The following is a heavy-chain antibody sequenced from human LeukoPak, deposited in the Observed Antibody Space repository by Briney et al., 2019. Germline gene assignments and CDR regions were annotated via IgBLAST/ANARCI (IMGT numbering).Heavy chain of an antibody. CDR2: IYTSGST. Sequence: SETLSLTCTVSGGSISSYYWCWIRQHAGKGLEWIGRIYTSGSTNYNPSLKSRVTILVDTTKNQFSLKLSSVTAADTAVYYCARSPSTIGWNWGYYFDFWGQGHLVTVSS. CDR1: GGSISSYY. D-gene: IGHD1-7*01. V-gene: IGHV4-4*07. J-gene: IGHJ4*02. CDR3: ARSPSTIGWNWGYYFDF.